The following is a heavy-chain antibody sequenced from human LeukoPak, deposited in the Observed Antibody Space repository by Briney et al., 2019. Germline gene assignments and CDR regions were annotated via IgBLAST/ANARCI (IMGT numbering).Heavy chain of an antibody. V-gene: IGHV3-11*01. CDR1: GFTLSDYY. CDR3: ARVIAVSAQYFDY. Sequence: GGSLRLSCAASGFTLSDYYMSWLRQAPGKGLEWVPYISSRGSIIYYADSVKGRFTISRDNAKNSLYLQMHSLRAEDTAVYYCARVIAVSAQYFDYWGQGTLVTVSS. D-gene: IGHD6-19*01. CDR2: ISSRGSII. J-gene: IGHJ4*02.